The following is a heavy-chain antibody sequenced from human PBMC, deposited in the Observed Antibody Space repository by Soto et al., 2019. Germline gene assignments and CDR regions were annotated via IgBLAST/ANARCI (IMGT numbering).Heavy chain of an antibody. CDR2: IIPIFGTA. V-gene: IGHV1-69*06. Sequence: ASVKVSCKASGGTFSSYAISWVRQAPGQGLEWMGGIIPIFGTANYAQKFQGRVTITADKSTSTAYMELSSLRSEDTAVYYCARGSTCRFSGYFDYWGQGTLVTVSS. CDR3: ARGSTCRFSGYFDY. D-gene: IGHD2-2*01. CDR1: GGTFSSYA. J-gene: IGHJ4*02.